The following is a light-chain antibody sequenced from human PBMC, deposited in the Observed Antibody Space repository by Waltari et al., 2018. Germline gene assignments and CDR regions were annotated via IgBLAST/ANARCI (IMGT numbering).Light chain of an antibody. Sequence: EIQMTQSPSSVSASVGDRVTITCRAGQDISGALAWYQQKPGQAPNLLIYAVSTLQSGVPPRLSGSGSGTDFTLTISGLQPEDVATYYCQQGSAFPPTFGQGTNVEIK. CDR1: QDISGA. CDR2: AVS. V-gene: IGKV1-12*01. J-gene: IGKJ1*01. CDR3: QQGSAFPPT.